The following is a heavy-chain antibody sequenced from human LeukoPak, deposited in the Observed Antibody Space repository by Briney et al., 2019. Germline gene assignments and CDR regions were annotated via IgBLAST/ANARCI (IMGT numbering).Heavy chain of an antibody. CDR2: INPNSGGT. V-gene: IGHV1-2*02. CDR3: TRGSYYDSSGYSGVRLFDY. D-gene: IGHD3-22*01. CDR1: GYTITDCY. Sequence: ASVEVSCKASGYTITDCYIHWVRQAPGQGLEWMGWINPNSGGTNNAKKFQGRVTMTSDTSISTAYMELSRLRSDDTALYYCTRGSYYDSSGYSGVRLFDYWGQGTPVTVPS. J-gene: IGHJ4*02.